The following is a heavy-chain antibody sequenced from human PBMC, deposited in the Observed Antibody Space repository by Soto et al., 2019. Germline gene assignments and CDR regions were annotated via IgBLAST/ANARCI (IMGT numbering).Heavy chain of an antibody. D-gene: IGHD4-17*01. CDR2: IYYSGST. V-gene: IGHV4-30-4*01. J-gene: IGHJ5*02. CDR1: GGSISSGDYY. CDR3: AREVWATVVYNWFDP. Sequence: SETLSLTCTVSGGSISSGDYYWSWIRQPPGKGLEWIGYIYYSGSTYYNPSLKSRVTISVDTSKNQFSLKLSSVTAADTAVYYCAREVWATVVYNWFDPWGQGALVTVSS.